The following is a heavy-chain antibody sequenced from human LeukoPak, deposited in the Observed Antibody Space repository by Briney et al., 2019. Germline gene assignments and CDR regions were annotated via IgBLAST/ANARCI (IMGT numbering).Heavy chain of an antibody. J-gene: IGHJ4*02. V-gene: IGHV4-59*12. Sequence: SETLSLTCTVSGGSISDYYWSWLRQPPGKGLEWIGYIYYSGDTNYNPSLKSRVTMSVDTSKNQFSLRLRSVTAADTAVYYCARQIASAGTAGFDFWGQGALVTVSS. CDR2: IYYSGDT. D-gene: IGHD6-13*01. CDR3: ARQIASAGTAGFDF. CDR1: GGSISDYY.